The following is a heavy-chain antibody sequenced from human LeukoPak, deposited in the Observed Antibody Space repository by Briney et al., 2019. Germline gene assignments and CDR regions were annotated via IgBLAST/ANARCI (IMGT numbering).Heavy chain of an antibody. V-gene: IGHV4-59*01. CDR2: IYYSGST. CDR1: GGSISSYY. D-gene: IGHD6-19*01. CDR3: ARESIAVAGIYYFDY. J-gene: IGHJ4*02. Sequence: SETLSLTCTVSGGSISSYYWSWIRQPPGKGLEWIGYIYYSGSTNYNPSLKNRVTISVDTSKNQFSLKLSSVTAADTAVYYCARESIAVAGIYYFDYWGQGTLVTVSS.